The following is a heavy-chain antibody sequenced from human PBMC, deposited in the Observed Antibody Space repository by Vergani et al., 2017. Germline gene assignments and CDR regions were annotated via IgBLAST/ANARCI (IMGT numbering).Heavy chain of an antibody. CDR3: ASDTHSGQRADR. J-gene: IGHJ5*02. Sequence: QVRLQESGPGLVKPSETLSLTCSVPGGPMSGYYWSWIRQPPGKELEWIGYMYHSGSTNYNPSLETRVTISGDTSKNQFSLTLNSVTAADTAVYYCASDTHSGQRADRWGQGILVTVTS. D-gene: IGHD6-19*01. CDR2: MYHSGST. CDR1: GGPMSGYY. V-gene: IGHV4-59*01.